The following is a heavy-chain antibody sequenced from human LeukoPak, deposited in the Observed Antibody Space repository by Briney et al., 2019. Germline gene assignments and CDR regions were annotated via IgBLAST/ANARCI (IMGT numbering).Heavy chain of an antibody. J-gene: IGHJ4*02. Sequence: GGSLRLSCAASGFTFSNYNMNWVRQAPGKGLEWVSSISSSSSFLYYADSVKGRFIISRDNAKNSLYLRMNSLRAEDTAVYYCATVGTTCHWGQGTLVTVSS. V-gene: IGHV3-21*01. D-gene: IGHD1-14*01. CDR3: ATVGTTCH. CDR1: GFTFSNYN. CDR2: ISSSSSFL.